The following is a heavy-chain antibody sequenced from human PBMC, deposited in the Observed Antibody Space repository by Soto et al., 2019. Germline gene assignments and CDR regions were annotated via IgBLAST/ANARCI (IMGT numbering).Heavy chain of an antibody. CDR2: TYYRSKWYN. J-gene: IGHJ4*02. CDR1: GASVSSNIAA. D-gene: IGHD7-27*01. V-gene: IGHV6-1*01. Sequence: SQTLSVTGVMSGASVSSNIAAWNCIRQSPSRGLEWLGRTYYRSKWYNDYSVSVKSRITINPDTSKNQFSLQLNSVTPEDTAVYYCAREPNAPPYFDYWGQGTLVTVSS. CDR3: AREPNAPPYFDY.